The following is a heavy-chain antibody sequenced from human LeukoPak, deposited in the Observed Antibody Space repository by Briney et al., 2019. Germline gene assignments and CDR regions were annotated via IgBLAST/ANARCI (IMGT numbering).Heavy chain of an antibody. J-gene: IGHJ2*01. V-gene: IGHV3-9*01. CDR2: ICWIIGRI. CDR3: AKVAEDYYDSSGYYKGGYFDL. CDR1: GFTFDDFA. Sequence: PGRCLRLSCAASGFTFDDFAMDWVRPGPGGGRGWGSGICWIIGRIGYAESVKGRFTISRDNAKNSLYLQMNSLRAEDTALYYCAKVAEDYYDSSGYYKGGYFDLWGRGTLVTVSS. D-gene: IGHD3-22*01.